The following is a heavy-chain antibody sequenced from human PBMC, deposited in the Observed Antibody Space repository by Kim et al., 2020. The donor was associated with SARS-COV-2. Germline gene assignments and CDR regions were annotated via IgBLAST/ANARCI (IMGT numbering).Heavy chain of an antibody. V-gene: IGHV4-39*01. CDR2: IYYSGST. Sequence: SETLSHTCTVSGGSISSSSYYWGWIRQPPGKGLEWIGSIYYSGSTYYNPSLKSRVTISVDTSKNQFSLKLSSVTAADTAVYYCARLRIGAFDIWGQGTMVTVSS. J-gene: IGHJ3*02. CDR1: GGSISSSSYY. D-gene: IGHD2-15*01. CDR3: ARLRIGAFDI.